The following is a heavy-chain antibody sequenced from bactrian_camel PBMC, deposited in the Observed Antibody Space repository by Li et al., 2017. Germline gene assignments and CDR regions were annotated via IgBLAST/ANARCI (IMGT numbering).Heavy chain of an antibody. D-gene: IGHD1*01. V-gene: IGHV3S9*01. CDR2: IDSDGET. CDR1: GYTYNAYC. Sequence: VQLVESGGGSVQAGGSLKLSCQASGYTYNAYCMGWFRQVSGKEREGVASIDSDGETTYADSVKGRFTISRDNAKNSVYLQMNSLKLEDTAMYYCASSTHGFCYGSYSYWGQGTQVTVS. J-gene: IGHJ4*01. CDR3: ASSTHGFCYGSYSY.